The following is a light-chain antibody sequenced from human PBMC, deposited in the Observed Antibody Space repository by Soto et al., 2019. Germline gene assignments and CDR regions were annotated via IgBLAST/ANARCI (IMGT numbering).Light chain of an antibody. CDR2: LVS. CDR1: QSLLHSNGYNY. CDR3: MQALQTPYI. Sequence: DIVMTQSPLSLPVTPGEPASISCRSSQSLLHSNGYNYLDWYLQKPGQSPQLLIYLVSNRASGVPDRFSGRGAGTDFTLKISRVEAEDVGVYYCMQALQTPYIFGQWTKLEIK. V-gene: IGKV2-28*01. J-gene: IGKJ2*01.